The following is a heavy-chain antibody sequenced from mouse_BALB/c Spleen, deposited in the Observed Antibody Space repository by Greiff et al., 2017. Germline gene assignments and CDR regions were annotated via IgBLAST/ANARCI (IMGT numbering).Heavy chain of an antibody. V-gene: IGHV5-17*02. D-gene: IGHD2-2*01. CDR1: GFTFSSFG. J-gene: IGHJ2*01. CDR2: ISSGSSTI. CDR3: ARKGIYYGYDGDFDY. Sequence: DVKLVESGGGLVQPGGSRKLSCAASGFTFSSFGMHWVRQAPEKGLEWVAYISSGSSTIYYADTVKGRFTISRDNPKNTLFLQMTSLRSEDKAMYYCARKGIYYGYDGDFDYWGQGTTLTVSS.